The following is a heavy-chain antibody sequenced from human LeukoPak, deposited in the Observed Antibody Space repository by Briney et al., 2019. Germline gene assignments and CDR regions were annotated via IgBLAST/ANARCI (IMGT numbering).Heavy chain of an antibody. CDR2: INSDGSST. V-gene: IGHV3-74*01. D-gene: IGHD4-17*01. J-gene: IGHJ4*02. Sequence: PGGSLRLSCAASGFTFSSYWMHWVRQAPGKGLVWVSRINSDGSSTTYADSVKGRFTISRDNAKNTLYLQMNSLTADDTAVYYCAKVTAVTNTGALDYWGQGTLVTVSS. CDR3: AKVTAVTNTGALDY. CDR1: GFTFSSYW.